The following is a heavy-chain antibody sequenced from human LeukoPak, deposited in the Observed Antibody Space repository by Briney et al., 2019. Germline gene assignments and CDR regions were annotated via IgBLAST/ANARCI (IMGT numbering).Heavy chain of an antibody. J-gene: IGHJ5*02. CDR3: ARDPDDCSSTSCSP. CDR2: IIPIFGTA. D-gene: IGHD2-2*01. CDR1: GYTFTGYY. Sequence: SVKVSCKASGYTFTGYYMHWVRQAPGQGLEWMGGIIPIFGTANYAQKFQGRVTITADKSTSTAYMELSSLRSEDTAVYYCARDPDDCSSTSCSPWGQGTLVTVSS. V-gene: IGHV1-69*06.